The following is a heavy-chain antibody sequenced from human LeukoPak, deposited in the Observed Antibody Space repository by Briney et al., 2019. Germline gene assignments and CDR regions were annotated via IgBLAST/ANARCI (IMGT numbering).Heavy chain of an antibody. J-gene: IGHJ4*02. CDR3: ATARYCSSTSCSPHFDD. V-gene: IGHV1-24*01. CDR1: GYTLTELS. D-gene: IGHD2-2*01. Sequence: ASVKVSCKVSGYTLTELSMHWLRQAPGKGLEWMGGFDPEDGETIYAQKFQGRVTMTEDTSTDTAYMELSSLRSEDTAVYYCATARYCSSTSCSPHFDDWGQGTLVTVSS. CDR2: FDPEDGET.